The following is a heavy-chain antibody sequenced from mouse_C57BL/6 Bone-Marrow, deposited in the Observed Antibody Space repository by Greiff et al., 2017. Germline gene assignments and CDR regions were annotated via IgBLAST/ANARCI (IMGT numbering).Heavy chain of an antibody. V-gene: IGHV5-16*01. CDR1: GFTFSDYY. CDR3: ARETTVGDAMDY. Sequence: EVQLVESEGGLVQPGSSMKLSCTASGFTFSDYYMAWVRQVPEKGLEWVANINYDGSSTYYLDSLKSRFIISRDNAKNILYLQMSSLKSEDTATYYCARETTVGDAMDYWGQGTSVTVSS. J-gene: IGHJ4*01. D-gene: IGHD1-1*01. CDR2: INYDGSST.